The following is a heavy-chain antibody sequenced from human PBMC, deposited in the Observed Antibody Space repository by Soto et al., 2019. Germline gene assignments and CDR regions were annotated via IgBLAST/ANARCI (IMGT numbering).Heavy chain of an antibody. J-gene: IGHJ4*02. D-gene: IGHD6-13*01. CDR2: IYSGGST. V-gene: IGHV3-53*01. Sequence: EVQLVESGGGLIQPGGSLRLSCAASGFTVSNNYMRWVRQAPGKGLEWVSLIYSGGSTHYADSVKGRFTISRDNSKNTQYLQMNSLGVEDTAVYYCARDPPGIAASGGGGWGQGTLVTVSS. CDR3: ARDPPGIAASGGGG. CDR1: GFTVSNNY.